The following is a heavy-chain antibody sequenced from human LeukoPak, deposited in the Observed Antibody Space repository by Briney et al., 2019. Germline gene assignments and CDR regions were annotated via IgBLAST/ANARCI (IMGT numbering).Heavy chain of an antibody. V-gene: IGHV1-2*02. Sequence: ASVKVSCKASGYTFTGYYMHWVRQAPGQGLEWMGWINPNSGGTNYAQKFQGRVTMTRDTSISTAYMELSRLRSDDTAVYYCASLLAARQNWFDPWGQGTLVTVSS. J-gene: IGHJ5*02. D-gene: IGHD6-6*01. CDR1: GYTFTGYY. CDR3: ASLLAARQNWFDP. CDR2: INPNSGGT.